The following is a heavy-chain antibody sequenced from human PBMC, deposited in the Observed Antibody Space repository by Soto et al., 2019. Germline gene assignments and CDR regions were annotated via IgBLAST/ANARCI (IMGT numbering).Heavy chain of an antibody. CDR1: GFTFSSYS. CDR3: ARGTITGTTL. V-gene: IGHV3-21*01. J-gene: IGHJ4*02. Sequence: EVQLVESGGGLVKPGGSLRLSCAASGFTFSSYSMNWVRQAPGKGLEWVSSISSSSSYIYYADSVKCRFTISRDNAKNSLYLQMNSLRAEDTAVYYCARGTITGTTLWGQGTLVTVSS. D-gene: IGHD1-20*01. CDR2: ISSSSSYI.